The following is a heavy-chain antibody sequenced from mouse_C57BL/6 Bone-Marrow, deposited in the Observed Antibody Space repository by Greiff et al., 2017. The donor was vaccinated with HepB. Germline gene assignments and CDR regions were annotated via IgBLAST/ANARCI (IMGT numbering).Heavy chain of an antibody. D-gene: IGHD5-1*01. CDR3: ASVPGYFDY. V-gene: IGHV1-4*01. Sequence: VQLQQSGAELARPGASVKMSCKASGYTFTSYTMHWVKQRPGQGLEWIGYINPSSGYTKYNQKFKDKATLTADKSSSTAYMQLSSLTSEDSAVDYCASVPGYFDYWGQGTTLTVSS. CDR1: GYTFTSYT. CDR2: INPSSGYT. J-gene: IGHJ2*01.